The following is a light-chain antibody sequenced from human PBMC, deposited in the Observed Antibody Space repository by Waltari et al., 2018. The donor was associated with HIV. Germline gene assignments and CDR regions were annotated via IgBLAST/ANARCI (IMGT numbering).Light chain of an antibody. CDR3: QSDKSAPFT. CDR1: QAISNY. J-gene: IGKJ4*01. CDR2: GTS. Sequence: DIQMTQSPSSRSASVGDRVTITCRASQAISNYLAWYQQKPGKVPKVLIYGTSSLQSGVRTRLTGRGTGTEFTLTISSLQPEDVATYYCQSDKSAPFTFGGGTRVEIK. V-gene: IGKV1-27*01.